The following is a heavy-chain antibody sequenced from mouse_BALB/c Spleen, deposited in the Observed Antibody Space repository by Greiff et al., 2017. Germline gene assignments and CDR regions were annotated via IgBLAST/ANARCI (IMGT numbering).Heavy chain of an antibody. CDR2: IDPYNGGT. J-gene: IGHJ4*01. CDR1: GYSFTDYN. Sequence: EVKLVESGPELVKPGASVKVSCKASGYSFTDYNMYWVKQSHGKSLEWIGYIDPYNGGTSYNQKFKGKATLTVDKSSSTAFMHLNSLTSEDSAVYYCARRYYGNWNYYAMDYWGQGTSVTVSS. CDR3: ARRYYGNWNYYAMDY. V-gene: IGHV1S135*01. D-gene: IGHD2-1*01.